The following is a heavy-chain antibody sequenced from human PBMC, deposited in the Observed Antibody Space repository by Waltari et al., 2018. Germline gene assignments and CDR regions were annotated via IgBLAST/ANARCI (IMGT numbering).Heavy chain of an antibody. D-gene: IGHD3-10*01. CDR2: IYHSGST. V-gene: IGHV4-38-2*01. CDR1: GYSISSGYY. J-gene: IGHJ3*02. Sequence: QVQLQESGPGLVKPSETLSLTCAVSGYSISSGYYWGWIRQPPGKGLEWIGSIYHSGSTYYNPSLKSRVTISVDTSKNQFSLKLSSVTAADTVVYYCARAVQRDAFDIWGQGTMVTVSS. CDR3: ARAVQRDAFDI.